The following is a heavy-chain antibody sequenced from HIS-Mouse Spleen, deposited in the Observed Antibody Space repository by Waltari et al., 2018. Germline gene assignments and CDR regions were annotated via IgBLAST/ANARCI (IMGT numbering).Heavy chain of an antibody. V-gene: IGHV4-59*01. CDR1: GGSISSYY. J-gene: IGHJ2*01. CDR2: YYSGST. CDR3: ARASRDLLLPRYFDL. Sequence: QVQLQESGPGLVKPSETLSLPCTVSGGSISSYYWRWIRQPPGKGLAWIGYYSGSTNYNPSLKSRVTISVDTSKNQFSLKLSSVTAADTAVYYCARASRDLLLPRYFDLWGRGTLVTVSS.